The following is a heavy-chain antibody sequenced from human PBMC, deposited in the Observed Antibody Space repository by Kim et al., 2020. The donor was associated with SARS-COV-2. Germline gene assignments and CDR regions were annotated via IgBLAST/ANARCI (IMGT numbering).Heavy chain of an antibody. CDR2: IYYSGST. J-gene: IGHJ4*02. Sequence: SETLSLTCTVSGGSVSSGSYYWSWIRQPPGKGLEWIGYIYYSGSTNYNPSLKSRVTISVDTSKNQFSLKLSSVTAADTAVYYCARGEYFDYWGQGTLVTV. CDR3: ARGEYFDY. CDR1: GGSVSSGSYY. V-gene: IGHV4-61*01.